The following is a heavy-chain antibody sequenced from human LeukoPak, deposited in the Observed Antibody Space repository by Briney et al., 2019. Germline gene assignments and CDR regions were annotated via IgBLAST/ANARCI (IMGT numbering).Heavy chain of an antibody. V-gene: IGHV3-21*01. Sequence: GGSLRLSCAASGFTFSSYSMNWVRQAPGKGLEWVSSISSSSSYIYYADSVKGRFTISRDNAKNSLYLQMNSLRAEDTAVYYCSSPSSPTSSSSDRFDYWGQGTLVTVSS. CDR3: SSPSSPTSSSSDRFDY. CDR2: ISSSSSYI. D-gene: IGHD6-6*01. J-gene: IGHJ4*02. CDR1: GFTFSSYS.